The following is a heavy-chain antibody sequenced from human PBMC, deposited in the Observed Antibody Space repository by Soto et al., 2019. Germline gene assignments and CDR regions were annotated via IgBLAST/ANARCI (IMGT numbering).Heavy chain of an antibody. D-gene: IGHD3-10*01. CDR1: GGSISNSYYY. CDR2: IYYSGST. J-gene: IGHJ4*02. CDR3: ATGVGEFHY. Sequence: QLQLQESGPGLVKPSETLSLTCTVSGGSISNSYYYWDWVRQPPGKGLEWIGSIYYSGSTYYNPSLKSRVTISVDTSKNQFSMKLSSVTAADTAVYYCATGVGEFHYWGQGTLVTVSS. V-gene: IGHV4-39*01.